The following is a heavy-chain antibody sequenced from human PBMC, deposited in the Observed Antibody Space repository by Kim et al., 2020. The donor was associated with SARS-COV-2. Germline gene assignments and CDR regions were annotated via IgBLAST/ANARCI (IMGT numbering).Heavy chain of an antibody. J-gene: IGHJ4*02. CDR1: GFSLSDYG. Sequence: GGSLRLSCAATGFSLSDYGVHWVRQAPGKGLEWVAVISHDGGFKNYADSVRGRFTISRDTSKNTLYLQMDSLRAEDTAVFYCARDYNYFFDYWGQGALVTVSS. CDR2: ISHDGGFK. V-gene: IGHV3-30*12. D-gene: IGHD1-20*01. CDR3: ARDYNYFFDY.